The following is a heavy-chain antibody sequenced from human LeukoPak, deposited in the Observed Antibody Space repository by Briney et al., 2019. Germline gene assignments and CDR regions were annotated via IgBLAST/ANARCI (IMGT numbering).Heavy chain of an antibody. Sequence: EPSETLSLTCAVYGGSFSGYYWSWIRQPPGKGLEWIGEINHSGSTNYNPSLKSRVTISVDTSKNQFSLKLSSVTAADTALYYCARDGSIAAAGTENFDYWGQGTLVTVSS. D-gene: IGHD6-13*01. V-gene: IGHV4-34*01. CDR1: GGSFSGYY. CDR2: INHSGST. CDR3: ARDGSIAAAGTENFDY. J-gene: IGHJ4*02.